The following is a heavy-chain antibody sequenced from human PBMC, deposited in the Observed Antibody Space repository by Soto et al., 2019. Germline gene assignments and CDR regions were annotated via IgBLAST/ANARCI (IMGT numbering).Heavy chain of an antibody. CDR3: ANLYDSSGYYE. Sequence: GGSLRLSCAASGFTFSSYWMHWVRQAPGKGLVWVSRINSDGSSTSYADSVKGRFTISRDNAKNTLYLQMNSLRAEDTAVYYCANLYDSSGYYEWGQGTLVTVS. D-gene: IGHD3-22*01. V-gene: IGHV3-74*01. CDR1: GFTFSSYW. J-gene: IGHJ4*02. CDR2: INSDGSST.